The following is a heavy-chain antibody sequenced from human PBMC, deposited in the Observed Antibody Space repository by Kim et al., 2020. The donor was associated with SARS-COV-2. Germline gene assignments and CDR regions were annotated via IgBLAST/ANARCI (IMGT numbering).Heavy chain of an antibody. V-gene: IGHV3-11*01. D-gene: IGHD3-3*01. Sequence: GGSLRLSCAASGFTFSDYYMSWIRQAPGKGLEWVSYISSSGSTIYYADSVKGRFTISRDNAKNSLYLQMNSLRAEDTAVYYCARTIFGVAQKWYYYYMDVWGKGTTVTVSS. CDR3: ARTIFGVAQKWYYYYMDV. J-gene: IGHJ6*03. CDR1: GFTFSDYY. CDR2: ISSSGSTI.